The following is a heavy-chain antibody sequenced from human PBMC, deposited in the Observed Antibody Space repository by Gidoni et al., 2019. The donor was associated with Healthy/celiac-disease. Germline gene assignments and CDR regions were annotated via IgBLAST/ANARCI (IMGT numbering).Heavy chain of an antibody. CDR2: IYHSGST. D-gene: IGHD3-16*01. CDR1: GGSLSSGGYS. V-gene: IGHV4-30-2*01. J-gene: IGHJ3*02. Sequence: QLQLQESGSGLVKPSQTLSLTCAVSGGSLSSGGYSWSWIRQPPGKGLEWIGYIYHSGSTYYNPSLKSRVTISVDRSKNQFSLKLSSVTAADTAVYYWARYRNTYDDAFDIWGQGTMVTVSS. CDR3: ARYRNTYDDAFDI.